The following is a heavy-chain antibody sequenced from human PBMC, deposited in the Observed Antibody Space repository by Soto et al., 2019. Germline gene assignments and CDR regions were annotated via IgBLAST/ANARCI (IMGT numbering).Heavy chain of an antibody. D-gene: IGHD2-2*01. Sequence: GGSLRLSCAASGFTFSSYGMHWVRQAPGKGLEWVAVIGFDGSNKYYADSVKGRFTISRDNSKNTRYLQINSLRAEDTAVYYFARANCSYTSCSPAYYYYGMDVWGQGTTVTVSS. V-gene: IGHV3-33*01. CDR1: GFTFSSYG. CDR2: IGFDGSNK. J-gene: IGHJ6*02. CDR3: ARANCSYTSCSPAYYYYGMDV.